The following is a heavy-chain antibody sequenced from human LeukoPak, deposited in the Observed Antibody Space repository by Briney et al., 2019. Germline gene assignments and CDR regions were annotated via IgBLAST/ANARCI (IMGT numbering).Heavy chain of an antibody. CDR3: ARVDKPATVSSGAFDI. V-gene: IGHV1-69*13. J-gene: IGHJ3*02. CDR2: IIPIFGTA. D-gene: IGHD1-26*01. Sequence: SVKVSCKASGGTFSSYAVSWVRQAPGQGLEWMGGIIPIFGTANYAQKFQGRVTITADESTSTAYMELSSLRSEDTAVYYCARVDKPATVSSGAFDIWGQGTMVTVSS. CDR1: GGTFSSYA.